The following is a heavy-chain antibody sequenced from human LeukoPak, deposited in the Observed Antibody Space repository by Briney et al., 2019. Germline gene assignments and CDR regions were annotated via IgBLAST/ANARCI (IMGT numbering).Heavy chain of an antibody. Sequence: PGGSLRHSCAASGFTFSSYGMHWVRQAPGKGLEWVAFIRYDGSNKYYADSVKGRFTISRDNSKNTLYLQMNSLRAEDTAVYYCARDRSGYCSSTSCYGMGDIWGQGTMVTVSS. CDR3: ARDRSGYCSSTSCYGMGDI. V-gene: IGHV3-30*02. J-gene: IGHJ3*02. CDR2: IRYDGSNK. D-gene: IGHD2-2*01. CDR1: GFTFSSYG.